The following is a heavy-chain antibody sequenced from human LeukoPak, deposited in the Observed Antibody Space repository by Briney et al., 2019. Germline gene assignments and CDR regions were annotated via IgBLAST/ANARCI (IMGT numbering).Heavy chain of an antibody. D-gene: IGHD3-22*01. CDR3: ARDPHYDSEGY. J-gene: IGHJ4*02. CDR2: ISAYNGNT. V-gene: IGHV1-18*01. Sequence: ASVKVSYKASGYTFTSYGISWVRQAPGQGLEGMGWISAYNGNTNYAQKLQGRVTMTTDTSTSAAYMELRSLRSDDTAVYYCARDPHYDSEGYWGQGTLVTVSS. CDR1: GYTFTSYG.